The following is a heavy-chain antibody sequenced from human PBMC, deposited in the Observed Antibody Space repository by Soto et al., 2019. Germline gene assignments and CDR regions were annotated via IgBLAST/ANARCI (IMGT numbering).Heavy chain of an antibody. CDR2: IDPSDSYT. CDR1: GYIFTRYW. D-gene: IGHD4-4*01. CDR3: AVSNSVGYYYYYGMDV. Sequence: GEALKISCKGSGYIFTRYWISWVPQIPGKGLEWMGRIDPSDSYTNYSPSFQGHVTISADKSISTAYLQWSSLKASDTAMYYCAVSNSVGYYYYYGMDVWGQGTTVTVSS. J-gene: IGHJ6*02. V-gene: IGHV5-10-1*01.